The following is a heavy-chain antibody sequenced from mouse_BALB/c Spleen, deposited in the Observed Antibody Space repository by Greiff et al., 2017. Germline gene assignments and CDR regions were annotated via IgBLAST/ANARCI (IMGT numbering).Heavy chain of an antibody. J-gene: IGHJ4*01. CDR1: GFTFSSYT. Sequence: EVQRVESGGGLVQPGGSLKLSCAASGFTFSSYTMSWVRQTPEKRLEWVAYISNGGGSTYYPDTVKGRFTISRDNAKNTLYLQMSSLKSEDTAMYYCARHPYYGNYDGYAMDYWGQGTSVTVSS. CDR3: ARHPYYGNYDGYAMDY. D-gene: IGHD2-10*01. CDR2: ISNGGGST. V-gene: IGHV5-12-2*01.